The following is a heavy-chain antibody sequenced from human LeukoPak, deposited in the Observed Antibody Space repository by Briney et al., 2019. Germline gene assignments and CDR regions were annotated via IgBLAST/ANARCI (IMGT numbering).Heavy chain of an antibody. D-gene: IGHD3-22*01. V-gene: IGHV2-5*02. CDR3: AHSFAMIGVDDAFDI. J-gene: IGHJ3*02. CDR2: ISWADDK. CDR1: GFSLSTSGVG. Sequence: ESGPTLVKPTQTLTLTCTFSGFSLSTSGVGVGWIRQPPGKALGWLALISWADDKRYSPSRKSRLTITKDTSKNHVVLTMTNMDPVDTATYYCAHSFAMIGVDDAFDIWGQGTMVTVSS.